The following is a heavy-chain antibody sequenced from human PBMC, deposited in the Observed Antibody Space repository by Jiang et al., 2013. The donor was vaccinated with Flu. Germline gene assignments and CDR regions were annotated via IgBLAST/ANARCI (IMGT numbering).Heavy chain of an antibody. J-gene: IGHJ4*02. CDR3: ATELPPSYYGSGSYVDY. V-gene: IGHV1-69*04. D-gene: IGHD3-10*01. Sequence: GAEVKKPGSSVKVSCKASGGTFSSYAISWVRQAPGQGLEWMGRIIPILGIANYAQKFQGRVTITADKSTSTAYMELSSLRSEDTAVYYCATELPPSYYGSGSYVDYWGQGTLVTVSS. CDR2: IIPILGIA. CDR1: GGTFSSYA.